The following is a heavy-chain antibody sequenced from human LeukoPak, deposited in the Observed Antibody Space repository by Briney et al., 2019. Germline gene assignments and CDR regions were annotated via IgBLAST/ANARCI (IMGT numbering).Heavy chain of an antibody. CDR3: ARVVSTSED. CDR2: INGDGSNT. D-gene: IGHD6-13*01. CDR1: GFTFSSYW. Sequence: PGGSLRLSCAASGFTFSSYWIHWVRQAPGKGLVWVSHINGDGSNTSYADSVKGRFMISRDNAKNTPYLQMNSLRAEDTAVYYCARVVSTSEDWGQGTLVTVSS. V-gene: IGHV3-74*01. J-gene: IGHJ4*02.